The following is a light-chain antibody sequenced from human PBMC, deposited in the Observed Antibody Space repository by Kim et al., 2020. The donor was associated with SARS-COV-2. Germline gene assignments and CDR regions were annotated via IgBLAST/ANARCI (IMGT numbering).Light chain of an antibody. CDR3: QQVNDYPLT. CDR1: QGINNA. Sequence: AIQLTQSPSSLSASVGDRVTITCRASQGINNALAWYQQKPGKAPKLLIYDASSLEIGVPSRFSGSGSGTDFTLTIRTLQPDDFATYYCQQVNDYPLTFGGGTKVDIK. V-gene: IGKV1D-13*01. CDR2: DAS. J-gene: IGKJ4*01.